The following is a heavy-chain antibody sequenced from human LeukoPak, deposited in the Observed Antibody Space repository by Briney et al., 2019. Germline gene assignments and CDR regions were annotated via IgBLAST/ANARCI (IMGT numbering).Heavy chain of an antibody. D-gene: IGHD3-22*01. CDR1: GGSISRSGYS. Sequence: PSQTLSLTCAVSGGSISRSGYSWSWIRQPPGKGLDWIAYIYYTGSTYYNPSLKSRVTISLDTSKNQFSLKLTSVTAADTAVYYCARGGDSSGYEGRFDPWGQGTLVTVSS. J-gene: IGHJ5*02. CDR3: ARGGDSSGYEGRFDP. V-gene: IGHV4-30-4*07. CDR2: IYYTGST.